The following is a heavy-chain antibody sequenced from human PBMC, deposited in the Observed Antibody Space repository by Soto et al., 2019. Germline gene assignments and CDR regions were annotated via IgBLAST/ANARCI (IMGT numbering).Heavy chain of an antibody. CDR3: ARGRGYSGYDYGTDY. D-gene: IGHD5-12*01. CDR1: GGTFSSYT. Sequence: QVQLVQSGAEVKKPASSVKVSCKASGGTFSSYTISWVRQAPGQGLEWMGRIIPILGIANYAQKFQGRVTITADKSTSTAYMELSSLRSEDTAVYYCARGRGYSGYDYGTDYWGQGTLVTVSS. CDR2: IIPILGIA. V-gene: IGHV1-69*02. J-gene: IGHJ4*02.